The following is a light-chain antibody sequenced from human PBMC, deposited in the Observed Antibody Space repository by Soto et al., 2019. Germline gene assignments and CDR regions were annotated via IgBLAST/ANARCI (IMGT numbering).Light chain of an antibody. Sequence: IVMTQSPATLSVSPGERATLSCRASQNVLSNLAWYQQKPGQAPRLLIYGASTRATGLPARFSGSGSGTQFTLTISSLEPEDFAVYYCQQYGSSGTFGQGTKVDIK. V-gene: IGKV3-15*01. J-gene: IGKJ1*01. CDR1: QNVLSN. CDR3: QQYGSSGT. CDR2: GAS.